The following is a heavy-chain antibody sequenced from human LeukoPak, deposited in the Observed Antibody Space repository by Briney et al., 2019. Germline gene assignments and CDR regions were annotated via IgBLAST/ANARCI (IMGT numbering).Heavy chain of an antibody. D-gene: IGHD5-12*01. Sequence: GGSLRLSCAASGFTFSSSAIHWVRQAPGKGLEWVALISYDGSNKYYADSVKGRFTISRDNSKNTLYLQMGSLRAEDMAVYYCARALARGYSGYPDYWGQGTLVTVSS. CDR2: ISYDGSNK. CDR3: ARALARGYSGYPDY. V-gene: IGHV3-30*14. CDR1: GFTFSSSA. J-gene: IGHJ4*02.